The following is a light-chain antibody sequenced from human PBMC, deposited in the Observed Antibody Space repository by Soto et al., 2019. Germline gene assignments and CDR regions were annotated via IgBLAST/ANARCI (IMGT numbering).Light chain of an antibody. CDR3: SAWDDRLSGVV. J-gene: IGLJ2*01. CDR2: RNN. Sequence: QSVLTQPPSASGTPGHRVTISCSGSSSNIGSNYVYWYQQLPGTAPKLLIYRNNQRPSGVPDRFSGSKSVTSASLAISGLRSEDDADYYCSAWDDRLSGVVFCGGTKLTVL. V-gene: IGLV1-47*01. CDR1: SSNIGSNY.